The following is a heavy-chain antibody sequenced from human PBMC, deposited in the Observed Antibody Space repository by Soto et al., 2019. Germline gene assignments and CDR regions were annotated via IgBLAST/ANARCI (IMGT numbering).Heavy chain of an antibody. J-gene: IGHJ4*02. Sequence: SETLSLTFTVSGGSINSNRYYWAWIRQPPGKGLEWIGYIYYSGGTYYNPSLKSRVTISVDTSKNQFSLKLSSVTAADTAVYYCARPSGSYLFYFDYWGQGTLVTVSS. CDR2: IYYSGGT. CDR3: ARPSGSYLFYFDY. V-gene: IGHV4-39*01. CDR1: GGSINSNRYY. D-gene: IGHD1-26*01.